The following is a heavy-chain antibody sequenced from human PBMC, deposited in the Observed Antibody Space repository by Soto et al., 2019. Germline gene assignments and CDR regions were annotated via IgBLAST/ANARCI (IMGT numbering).Heavy chain of an antibody. J-gene: IGHJ4*02. CDR2: IYYTGST. CDR3: ARGRVVAAAHLDYYFDY. Sequence: SETLSLTCTVSGGSISNYYWSWIRQPPGKGLEWIGYIYYTGSTNYNPSLKSRVTTSVDTSKNQFSLRLSSVTAADTAVYYWARGRVVAAAHLDYYFDYWGQGTLVTVSS. V-gene: IGHV4-59*01. CDR1: GGSISNYY. D-gene: IGHD2-2*01.